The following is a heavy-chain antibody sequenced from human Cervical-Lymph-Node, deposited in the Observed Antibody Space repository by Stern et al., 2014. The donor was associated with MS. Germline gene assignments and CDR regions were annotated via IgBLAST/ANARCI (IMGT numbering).Heavy chain of an antibody. CDR1: GFSLSNSG. CDR3: MGVGDAMHV. Sequence: VQLVESGGGVVQPGRSLTLSCAASGFSLSNSGMHWVRQAPGKGLEWVAVISFVGGNKNYGDSVKGRFSISRDMANNTPFLQMNSLRPEDTAVYYCMGVGDAMHVWGQGTTVIVSS. V-gene: IGHV3-30*03. J-gene: IGHJ6*02. CDR2: ISFVGGNK.